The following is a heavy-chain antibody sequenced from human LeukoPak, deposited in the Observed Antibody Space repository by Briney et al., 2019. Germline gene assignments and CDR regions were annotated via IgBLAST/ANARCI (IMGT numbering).Heavy chain of an antibody. CDR2: IKQDGSEK. CDR3: ARDSREVEVGNYYYYYGMDV. V-gene: IGHV3-7*03. Sequence: GGSLRLSCAASGFTFSSYWMSWVRQAPGKGLEWVANIKQDGSEKYYVDSVKGRFTISRDNAKNSLYLQMNSLRAEDTAVYYCARDSREVEVGNYYYYYGMDVWGQGTTVTVSS. J-gene: IGHJ6*02. CDR1: GFTFSSYW.